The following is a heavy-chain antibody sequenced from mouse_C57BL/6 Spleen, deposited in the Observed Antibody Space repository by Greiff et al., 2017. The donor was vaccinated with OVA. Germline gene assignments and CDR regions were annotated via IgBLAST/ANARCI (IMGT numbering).Heavy chain of an antibody. D-gene: IGHD4-1*01. Sequence: VKLMESGPELVKPGASVKLSCKASGYTFTSYDINWVKQRPGQGLEWIGWIYPRDGSTKYNEKFKGKATLTVDTSSSTAYMELHSLTSEDSAVYFCARGTVPYYFDYWGQGTTLTVSS. J-gene: IGHJ2*01. V-gene: IGHV1-85*01. CDR2: IYPRDGST. CDR3: ARGTVPYYFDY. CDR1: GYTFTSYD.